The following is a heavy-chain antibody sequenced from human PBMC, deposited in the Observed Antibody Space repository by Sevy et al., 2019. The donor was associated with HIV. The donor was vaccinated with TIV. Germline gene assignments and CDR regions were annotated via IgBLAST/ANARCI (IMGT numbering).Heavy chain of an antibody. CDR1: GGSFAYY. V-gene: IGHV4-34*01. Sequence: SETLSLTCSVYGGSFAYYCSWIRQPPGKGLEWIGEINHSASTHYNPSLKSRVTISVDTSKNQFSLKLNSVTAADTAVYYCARHSYGSGTSFYYYGMDVWGQGTTVTVSS. D-gene: IGHD3-10*01. CDR2: INHSAST. J-gene: IGHJ6*02. CDR3: ARHSYGSGTSFYYYGMDV.